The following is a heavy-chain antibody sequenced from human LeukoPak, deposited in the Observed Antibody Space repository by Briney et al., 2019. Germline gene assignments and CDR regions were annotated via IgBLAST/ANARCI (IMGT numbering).Heavy chain of an antibody. CDR2: IYPGDSDT. Sequence: GGSLQISCKGSGYSFTSYWIGWVRQLPGKGLEWMGIIYPGDSDTRYSPSFQGQVTISADKSISTAYLQWSSLKASDTAMYYCARRLYDSGWYLDYWGQGTLVTVSS. V-gene: IGHV5-51*01. D-gene: IGHD6-19*01. J-gene: IGHJ4*02. CDR3: ARRLYDSGWYLDY. CDR1: GYSFTSYW.